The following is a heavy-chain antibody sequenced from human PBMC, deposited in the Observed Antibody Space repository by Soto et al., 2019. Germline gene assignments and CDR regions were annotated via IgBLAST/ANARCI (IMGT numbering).Heavy chain of an antibody. CDR2: IYHSGST. Sequence: SETLSLTCAVSGGSISSGGYSWSWIRQPPGKGLEWIGYIYHSGSTYYNPSLKSRVTISVDRSKNQFSLKLSSVTAADTAVYYCARVASYDDYGMDVRGKGTTVTVSS. J-gene: IGHJ6*04. CDR3: ARVASYDDYGMDV. V-gene: IGHV4-30-2*01. CDR1: GGSISSGGYS.